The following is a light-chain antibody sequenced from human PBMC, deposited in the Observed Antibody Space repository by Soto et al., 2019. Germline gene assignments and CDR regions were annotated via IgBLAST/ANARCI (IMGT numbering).Light chain of an antibody. CDR2: EVI. J-gene: IGLJ2*01. CDR1: SSDVGGYNY. V-gene: IGLV2-14*01. CDR3: SSYTTTTVL. Sequence: QSVLTQPASVSGSPGQSITISCTGTSSDVGGYNYVSWYQQHPGKAPKLIIFEVIYRPSGVSNRFSGSKSGNTASLTISGLQAEDEADYYCSSYTTTTVLFGGGTKVTVL.